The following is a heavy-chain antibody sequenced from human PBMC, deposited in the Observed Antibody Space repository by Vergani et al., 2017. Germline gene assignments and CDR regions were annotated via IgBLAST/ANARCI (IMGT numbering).Heavy chain of an antibody. Sequence: QVQLQESGPGLVKPSETLSLTCTVSGGSISSYYWSWIRQPPGKGLEWIGYIYYSGSTNYNPSLKSRVTISVDTSKNQFSLKLSSVTAADTAVYYCARNTIGVRGSYGMDVWGQGP. D-gene: IGHD3-10*01. CDR2: IYYSGST. V-gene: IGHV4-59*08. J-gene: IGHJ6*02. CDR1: GGSISSYY. CDR3: ARNTIGVRGSYGMDV.